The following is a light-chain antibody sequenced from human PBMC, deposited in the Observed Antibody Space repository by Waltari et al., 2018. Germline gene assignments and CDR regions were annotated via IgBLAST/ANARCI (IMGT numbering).Light chain of an antibody. CDR2: DAS. Sequence: DIQMTQSPSSLSASVGDRVTIACQASRNINNFLNWYQQKPGHAPKLLIYDASNLELGVTSMVGGRGAGTHFTFTISSLEPEDVATYYCQQYDDFPPYTLGPGTKVEI. V-gene: IGKV1-33*01. J-gene: IGKJ2*01. CDR3: QQYDDFPPYT. CDR1: RNINNF.